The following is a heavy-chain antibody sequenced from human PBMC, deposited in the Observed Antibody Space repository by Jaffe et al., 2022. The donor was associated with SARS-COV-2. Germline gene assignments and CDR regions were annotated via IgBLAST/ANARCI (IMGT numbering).Heavy chain of an antibody. J-gene: IGHJ5*02. CDR3: ARDGPMTTVTTGGWSWFDP. CDR2: ISSSSSTI. D-gene: IGHD4-4*01. CDR1: GFTFSSYS. Sequence: EVQLVESGGGLVQPGGSLRLSCAASGFTFSSYSMNWVRQAPGKGLEWVSYISSSSSTIYYADSVKGRFTISRDNAKNSLYLQMNSLRDEDTAVYYCARDGPMTTVTTGGWSWFDPWGQGTLVTVSS. V-gene: IGHV3-48*02.